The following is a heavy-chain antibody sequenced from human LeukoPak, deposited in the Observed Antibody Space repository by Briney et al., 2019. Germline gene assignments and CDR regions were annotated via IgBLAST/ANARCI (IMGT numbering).Heavy chain of an antibody. CDR1: GGTFSRYA. CDR2: IIPIFGTT. CDR3: ARGSGYEPFDY. D-gene: IGHD3-16*01. V-gene: IGHV1-69*13. Sequence: SVKVSCKASGGTFSRYAISWVRQAPGQGLEWIGGIIPIFGTTNYAQKFQGRVTITADDSTSTAYMELSSLRSEDTAVYYCARGSGYEPFDYWGQGTLVTVSS. J-gene: IGHJ4*02.